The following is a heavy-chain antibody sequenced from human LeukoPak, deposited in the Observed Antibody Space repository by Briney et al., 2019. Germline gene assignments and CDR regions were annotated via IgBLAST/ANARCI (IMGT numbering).Heavy chain of an antibody. J-gene: IGHJ4*02. CDR2: IKQDGSEK. CDR3: ARDGRRSGWYPFFDY. V-gene: IGHV3-7*01. Sequence: GGSLRLSCAASGFTFSSYWMSWVRQAPGKGLEWVANIKQDGSEKYYVDSVKGRFTISRDNAKNSPYLQMNSLRAEDTAVYYCARDGRRSGWYPFFDYWGQGTLVTASS. CDR1: GFTFSSYW. D-gene: IGHD6-19*01.